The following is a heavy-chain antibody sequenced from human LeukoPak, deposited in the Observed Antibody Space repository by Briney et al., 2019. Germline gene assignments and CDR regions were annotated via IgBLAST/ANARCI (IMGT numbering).Heavy chain of an antibody. CDR1: GFTFSSYA. D-gene: IGHD6-13*01. CDR3: AKSTSSWERVDY. CDR2: ISGNSGRT. Sequence: GGSLRLSCAASGFTFSSYAMSWVRQAPGKGLEWVSSISGNSGRTYYADSVKGRFSISRDNSNNTLYLQMNSLRAEDSAVYYCAKSTSSWERVDYWGQGTLVTVPS. V-gene: IGHV3-23*01. J-gene: IGHJ4*02.